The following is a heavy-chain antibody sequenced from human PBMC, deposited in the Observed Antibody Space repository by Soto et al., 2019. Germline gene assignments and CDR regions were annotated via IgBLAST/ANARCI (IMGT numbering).Heavy chain of an antibody. J-gene: IGHJ4*02. Sequence: QVQLVQSGAEVKKPGASVKVSCKASGYTFTSYGISWVRQAPGQGLEWMGWISAYNGNTNYAQKLQGRVTMTTDTDTSTGYMELRSLRSDDTAVYYCARLGAYAKGVFPFDYWGQGTLVTVSS. CDR1: GYTFTSYG. CDR2: ISAYNGNT. D-gene: IGHD2-8*01. V-gene: IGHV1-18*04. CDR3: ARLGAYAKGVFPFDY.